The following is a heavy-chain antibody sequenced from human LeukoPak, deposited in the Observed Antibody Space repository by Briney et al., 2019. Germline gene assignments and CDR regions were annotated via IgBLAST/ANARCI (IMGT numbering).Heavy chain of an antibody. Sequence: ASVKVSCKASVYTFTSYDINWVRQATGQGHEWMGWMNPNSGNTGYAQKFQGRVTTTRNTSISTAYMELSSLRSEDTAVYYCARAGYSGSHDAFDIWGQGTMVTVSS. CDR2: MNPNSGNT. CDR1: VYTFTSYD. J-gene: IGHJ3*02. D-gene: IGHD1-26*01. V-gene: IGHV1-8*03. CDR3: ARAGYSGSHDAFDI.